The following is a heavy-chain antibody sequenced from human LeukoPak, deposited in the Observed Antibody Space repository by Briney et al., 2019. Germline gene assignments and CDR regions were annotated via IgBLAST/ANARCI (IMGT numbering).Heavy chain of an antibody. CDR2: VSGSGSTT. Sequence: PGGSLRLSCAASGFTFSTYGMNWVRQAPGKGLEWVSAVSGSGSTTYYARSVKGRFTVSRDNSKNTLYLQMNSLRAEDTAVYYCAKDPIVGATGGWDWGQGTLVTVSS. CDR3: AKDPIVGATGGWD. V-gene: IGHV3-23*01. J-gene: IGHJ4*02. D-gene: IGHD1-26*01. CDR1: GFTFSTYG.